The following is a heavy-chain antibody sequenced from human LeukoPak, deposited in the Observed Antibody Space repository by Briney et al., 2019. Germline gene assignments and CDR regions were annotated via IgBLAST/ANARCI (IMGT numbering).Heavy chain of an antibody. CDR3: ATGGVGATSPLFIDY. V-gene: IGHV3-53*01. D-gene: IGHD1-26*01. CDR1: GFTVSSNY. CDR2: IFSGGST. J-gene: IGHJ4*02. Sequence: GGSLRLSCAASGFTVSSNYMNWVRQAPGKGLEWVSVIFSGGSTYYADSVKGRFTISRDNAKNSLFLQMNSLRAEDTAVYYCATGGVGATSPLFIDYWGQGTLVTVSS.